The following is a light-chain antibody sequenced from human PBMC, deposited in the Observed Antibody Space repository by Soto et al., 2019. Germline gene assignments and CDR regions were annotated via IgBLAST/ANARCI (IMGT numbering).Light chain of an antibody. V-gene: IGKV3D-20*01. CDR3: QQYGNSPLT. CDR1: QSVSSSY. J-gene: IGKJ4*01. Sequence: EIVLTQSPATLSLSPWERATLSCLASQSVSSSYLAWYQQKPGLAPRLLIYDASSRATGIPDRFSGSGSGTDFTLTISRLEPEDFAVYYCQQYGNSPLTFGGGTKVDIK. CDR2: DAS.